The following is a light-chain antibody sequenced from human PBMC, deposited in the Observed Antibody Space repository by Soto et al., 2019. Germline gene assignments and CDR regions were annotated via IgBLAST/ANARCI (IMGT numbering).Light chain of an antibody. Sequence: QSVLTQPASVSGSPGQSITISCTGTSSDVGGYNYVSWYQQHPGKAHKLMIYDVSNRPSGVSNSFSGSKSGNTASLTISGFQAEDEADYYCSSYTSSSTLYVFGTGTKVTVL. CDR2: DVS. CDR3: SSYTSSSTLYV. V-gene: IGLV2-14*01. J-gene: IGLJ1*01. CDR1: SSDVGGYNY.